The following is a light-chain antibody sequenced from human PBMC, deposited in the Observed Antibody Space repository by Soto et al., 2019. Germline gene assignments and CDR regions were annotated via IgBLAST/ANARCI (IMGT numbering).Light chain of an antibody. CDR2: GAS. V-gene: IGKV3-15*01. J-gene: IGKJ3*01. Sequence: EIVMTQSPATLSVSPGERATLSCRASQSVSSNLAWYQQKPGQAPRLLIYGASSRATGIPARFSGSGSGTEFTLTISSLQSEDCAVYYCQQYKWPPIFTFGPGTKVDMK. CDR1: QSVSSN. CDR3: QQYKWPPIFT.